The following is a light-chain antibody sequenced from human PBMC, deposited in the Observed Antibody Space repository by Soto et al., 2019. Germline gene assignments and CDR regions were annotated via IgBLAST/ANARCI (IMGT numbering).Light chain of an antibody. CDR2: GNS. J-gene: IGLJ2*01. CDR1: SSNIGAGYD. CDR3: QSYDSSLSGSG. Sequence: QSVLTQPPSESGAPGQRVTISCTGSSSNIGAGYDVHWYQQLPGTAPKLLIYGNSNRPSGVPDRFSGSKSGTSASLAITGLQAEDEADYYCQSYDSSLSGSGFGGGTKLTVL. V-gene: IGLV1-40*01.